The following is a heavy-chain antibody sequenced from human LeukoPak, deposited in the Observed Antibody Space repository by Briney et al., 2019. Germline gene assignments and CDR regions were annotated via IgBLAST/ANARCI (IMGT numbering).Heavy chain of an antibody. Sequence: GESLRLSCAASGFTFSSYAMHWVRQAPGKGLEWVAVISYDGSNKYYADSVKGRFTISRDNSKNTLYLQMNSLRAEDTAVYYCARARQQLVRYVGLDYWGQGTLVTVSS. J-gene: IGHJ4*02. D-gene: IGHD6-13*01. CDR2: ISYDGSNK. CDR1: GFTFSSYA. V-gene: IGHV3-30*04. CDR3: ARARQQLVRYVGLDY.